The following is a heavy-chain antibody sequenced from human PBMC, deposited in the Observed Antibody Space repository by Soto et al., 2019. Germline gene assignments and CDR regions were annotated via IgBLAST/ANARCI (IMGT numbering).Heavy chain of an antibody. Sequence: QLVESGGGLVQPGGSLRLSCAVSGFTFGSYWMNWVRLIPGKGLEWVAYIKPDGSATYYVDSVKGRFTISRDNAKNSLYLQMNSLRVEDTSVYYCARAGYCGPGCYYYFDYWGQGTLVTVSS. J-gene: IGHJ4*02. CDR2: IKPDGSAT. CDR3: ARAGYCGPGCYYYFDY. CDR1: GFTFGSYW. D-gene: IGHD2-21*02. V-gene: IGHV3-7*01.